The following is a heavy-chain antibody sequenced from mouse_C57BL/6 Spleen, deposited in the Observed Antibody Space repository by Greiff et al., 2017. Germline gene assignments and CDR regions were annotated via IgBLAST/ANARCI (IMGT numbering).Heavy chain of an antibody. CDR1: GYAFSSSW. J-gene: IGHJ2*01. CDR3: ARGNYDYDGNYFDY. Sequence: VKLMESGPELVKPGASVKISCKASGYAFSSSWMNWVKQRPGKGLEWIGRIYPGDGDTNYNGKFKGKATLTADKSSSTAYMQLSSLTSEDSAVYFCARGNYDYDGNYFDYWGQGTTLTVSS. CDR2: IYPGDGDT. V-gene: IGHV1-82*01. D-gene: IGHD2-4*01.